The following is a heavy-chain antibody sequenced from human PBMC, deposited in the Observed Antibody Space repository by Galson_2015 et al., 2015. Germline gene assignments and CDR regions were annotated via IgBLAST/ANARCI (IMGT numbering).Heavy chain of an antibody. J-gene: IGHJ3*02. CDR2: ISYDGSNK. V-gene: IGHV3-30-3*01. CDR1: GFTFSSYA. Sequence: SLRLSCAASGFTFSSYAMHWVRQAPGKGLEWVAVISYDGSNKYYADSVKGRFTISRDNSKNTLYLQMNSLRAEDTAVYYCARDPLPMVARGAFDIWGQGTMVTVSS. CDR3: ARDPLPMVARGAFDI. D-gene: IGHD3-10*01.